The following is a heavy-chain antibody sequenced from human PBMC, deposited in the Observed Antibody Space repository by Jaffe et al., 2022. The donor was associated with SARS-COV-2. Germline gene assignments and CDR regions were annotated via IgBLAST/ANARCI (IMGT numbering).Heavy chain of an antibody. Sequence: EVQLVESGGGLVQPGGSLRLSCAASGFTFSSYSMNWVRQAPGKGLEWVSYISSSSSTIYYADSVKGRFTISRDNAKNSLYLQMNSLRDEDTAVYYCARERADYDILTGRGGWYNWFDPWGQGTLVTVSS. CDR1: GFTFSSYS. CDR3: ARERADYDILTGRGGWYNWFDP. J-gene: IGHJ5*02. V-gene: IGHV3-48*02. D-gene: IGHD3-9*01. CDR2: ISSSSSTI.